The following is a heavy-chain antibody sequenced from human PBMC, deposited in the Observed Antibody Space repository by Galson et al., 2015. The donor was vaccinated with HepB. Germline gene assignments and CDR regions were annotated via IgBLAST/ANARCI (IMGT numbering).Heavy chain of an antibody. CDR3: AKDYLPYYDRWGSYSDLYYFDY. J-gene: IGHJ4*02. D-gene: IGHD3-22*01. V-gene: IGHV3-23*01. Sequence: MNWVRQAPGKGLEWVASISGSGGSTYYADSVKGRFTVSRDNSLDTVDLQMDSLRVDDTAVYYCAKDYLPYYDRWGSYSDLYYFDYWGQGTLVTVSS. CDR2: ISGSGGST.